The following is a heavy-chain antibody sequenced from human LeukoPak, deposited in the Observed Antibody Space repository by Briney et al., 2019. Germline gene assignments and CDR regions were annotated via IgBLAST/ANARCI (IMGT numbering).Heavy chain of an antibody. CDR2: IYYSGST. Sequence: SETLSLTCTVSGGSISSSSYYWGWIRQPPGKWLEWIGSIYYSGSTYYNPSLKSRVTISVDTSKNQFSLKLSSVTAADTAVYYCARQYYYGSGMNYWGQGTLVTVSS. CDR3: ARQYYYGSGMNY. D-gene: IGHD3-10*01. V-gene: IGHV4-39*01. CDR1: GGSISSSSYY. J-gene: IGHJ4*02.